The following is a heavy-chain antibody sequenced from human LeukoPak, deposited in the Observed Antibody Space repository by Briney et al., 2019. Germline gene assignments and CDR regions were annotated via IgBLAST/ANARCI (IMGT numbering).Heavy chain of an antibody. CDR2: IQSSGNT. J-gene: IGHJ4*02. D-gene: IGHD3-16*01. V-gene: IGHV4-61*05. CDR1: GGSISTSSYY. Sequence: SETLSLTCTVSGGSISTSSYYWGWIRQPPGKRLEWIGYIQSSGNTNYSPFLKGRLTMSVDTSKNQFSLRLTSVTAADTAIYYCARGAGLFGGYLDSWGQGTLVTVSS. CDR3: ARGAGLFGGYLDS.